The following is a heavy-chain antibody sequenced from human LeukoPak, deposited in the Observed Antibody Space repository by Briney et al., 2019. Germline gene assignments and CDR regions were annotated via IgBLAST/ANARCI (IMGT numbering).Heavy chain of an antibody. CDR3: ARDAGSYGFDY. Sequence: PSETLFPTCTVSGGSISSYYWSWIRQPAGKGLEWIGRIYTSGSTNYNPSLKSRVTMSVDTSKNQFSLKLSSVTAADTAVCYCARDAGSYGFDYWGQGTLVTVSS. J-gene: IGHJ4*02. V-gene: IGHV4-4*07. CDR1: GGSISSYY. CDR2: IYTSGST. D-gene: IGHD3-10*01.